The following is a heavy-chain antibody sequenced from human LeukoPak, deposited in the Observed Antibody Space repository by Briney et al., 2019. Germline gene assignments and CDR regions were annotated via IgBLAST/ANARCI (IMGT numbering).Heavy chain of an antibody. Sequence: SETLSLTCAVSGGPISSYYWSWIRQSPGKGLEWIGYIYYSGNTKYSPSLKSRVTMSVDTSKNQFSLKLSSVTAADTAVYYCARHTGYCSSTKCYSRFDPWGQGTLVTVSS. J-gene: IGHJ5*02. CDR3: ARHTGYCSSTKCYSRFDP. V-gene: IGHV4-59*08. CDR1: GGPISSYY. D-gene: IGHD2-2*02. CDR2: IYYSGNT.